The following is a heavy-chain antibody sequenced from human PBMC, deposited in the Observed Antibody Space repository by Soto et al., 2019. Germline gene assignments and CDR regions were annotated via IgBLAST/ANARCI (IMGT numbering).Heavy chain of an antibody. Sequence: GGSLRLSCAASGFTFSSYSMNWVRQAPGKGLEWVSSISSSSSSYIYYADSVKGRFTISRDNAKNSLYLQMNSLRAEDTAVYYCARVPVMTIFGVGQYYFDYWGQGTLVTVSS. V-gene: IGHV3-21*01. CDR2: ISSSSSSYI. CDR3: ARVPVMTIFGVGQYYFDY. CDR1: GFTFSSYS. D-gene: IGHD3-3*01. J-gene: IGHJ4*02.